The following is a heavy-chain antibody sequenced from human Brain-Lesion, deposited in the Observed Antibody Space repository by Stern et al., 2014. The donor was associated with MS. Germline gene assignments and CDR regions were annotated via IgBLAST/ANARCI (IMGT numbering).Heavy chain of an antibody. J-gene: IGHJ6*02. CDR2: IRVGTDYI. Sequence: EVQLVQSGGGLVKPGGSLRLSCEASGFTFNSYSMNWVRQAPGKGLEWVSSIRVGTDYIYYADSVKGRFPISRDNAKNSLFLQMNTLRAEDTGVYYCARVDCSGTNCFYYYYGMDVWGQGTTVTVSS. D-gene: IGHD2-2*01. CDR3: ARVDCSGTNCFYYYYGMDV. V-gene: IGHV3-21*01. CDR1: GFTFNSYS.